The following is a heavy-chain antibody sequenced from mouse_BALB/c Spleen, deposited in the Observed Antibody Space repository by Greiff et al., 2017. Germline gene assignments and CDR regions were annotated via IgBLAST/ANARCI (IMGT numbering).Heavy chain of an antibody. CDR1: GFTFSSYA. CDR2: ISSGGSYT. CDR3: ARQGFYGYDDAMDY. Sequence: EVQRVESGGGLVKPGGSLKLSCAASGFTFSSYAMSWVRQTPGKRLEWVATISSGGSYTYYPDSVKGRFTISRDNAKNTLYLQMSSLRSEDTAMYYCARQGFYGYDDAMDYWGEGTSVTVSS. J-gene: IGHJ4*01. V-gene: IGHV5-9-3*01. D-gene: IGHD2-2*01.